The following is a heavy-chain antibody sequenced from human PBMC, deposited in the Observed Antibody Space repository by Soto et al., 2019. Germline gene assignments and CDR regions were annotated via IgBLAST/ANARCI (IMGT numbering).Heavy chain of an antibody. V-gene: IGHV3-23*01. CDR3: AKDDFWSGYPTMESGMDV. D-gene: IGHD3-3*01. J-gene: IGHJ6*02. CDR2: ISGSGGST. Sequence: GGSLRLSCAASGFTFSGYGMSWVGQAPGKGLEWVSAISGSGGSTYYADSVKGRFTISRDNSKNTLYLQMNSLRAEDTAVYYCAKDDFWSGYPTMESGMDVWGQGTTVTVSS. CDR1: GFTFSGYG.